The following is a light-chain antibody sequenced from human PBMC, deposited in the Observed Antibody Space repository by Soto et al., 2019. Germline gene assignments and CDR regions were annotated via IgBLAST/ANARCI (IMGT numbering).Light chain of an antibody. CDR1: SRHSSYA. Sequence: QLVLTQSPSASASLGASGKLTCTLSSRHSSYAIAWHQQQPEKGPRYLMKLNSDGRHTKGDGIPDRFSGSSSGTERYLTISCLQSEDEADYYCQTWGTGILVFGGGTTLTVL. CDR3: QTWGTGILV. CDR2: LNSDGRH. V-gene: IGLV4-69*01. J-gene: IGLJ2*01.